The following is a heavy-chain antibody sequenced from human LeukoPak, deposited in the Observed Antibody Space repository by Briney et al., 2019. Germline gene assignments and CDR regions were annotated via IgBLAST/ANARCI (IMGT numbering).Heavy chain of an antibody. D-gene: IGHD6-13*01. V-gene: IGHV3-9*03. Sequence: GGSLRLSCAASGFTFDDYAMHWVRQAPGKGLEWVSGISWNSGSIGYADSVKGRFTISRDNAKNSLYLQMNSLRAEDMALYYCAKGFEQQLVRPPDYWGQGTLVTVSS. CDR1: GFTFDDYA. J-gene: IGHJ4*02. CDR2: ISWNSGSI. CDR3: AKGFEQQLVRPPDY.